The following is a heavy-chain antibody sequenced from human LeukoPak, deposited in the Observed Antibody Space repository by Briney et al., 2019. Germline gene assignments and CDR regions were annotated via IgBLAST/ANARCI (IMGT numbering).Heavy chain of an antibody. CDR2: IYYSGST. Sequence: TLSLTCTVSGGSISSSSYYWGWIRQPPGKGLEWIGSIYYSGSTYYNPSLKSRVTISVDTSKNQFSLKLSSVTAADTAVYYCARLSGTHAFDIWGQGTMVTVSS. CDR1: GGSISSSSYY. J-gene: IGHJ3*02. D-gene: IGHD6-13*01. V-gene: IGHV4-39*01. CDR3: ARLSGTHAFDI.